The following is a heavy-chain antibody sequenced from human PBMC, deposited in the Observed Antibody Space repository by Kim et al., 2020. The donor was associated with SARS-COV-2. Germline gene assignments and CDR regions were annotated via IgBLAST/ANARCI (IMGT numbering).Heavy chain of an antibody. V-gene: IGHV6-1*01. J-gene: IGHJ4*02. CDR2: TYYRSKWYN. CDR1: GDSVSSNSAA. Sequence: SQTLSLTCAISGDSVSSNSAAWNWIRQSPSRGLEWLGRTYYRSKWYNDYAVSVKSRITINPDTSKNQFSLQLNSVTPEDTAVYYCARGLFRSGGRSPNYFGYWGQGTLVTVSS. D-gene: IGHD2-15*01. CDR3: ARGLFRSGGRSPNYFGY.